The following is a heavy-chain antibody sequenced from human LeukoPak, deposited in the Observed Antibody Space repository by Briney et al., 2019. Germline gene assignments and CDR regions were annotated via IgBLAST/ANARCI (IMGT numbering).Heavy chain of an antibody. CDR2: IYHSEST. Sequence: SETLSLTCAVSGGSISSHNWWTWVRQSPGKGLEWIGEIYHSESTNYNPSLKCRVTISIDKSKNQFSLTLNSVTAADTAMYYCASHTVSLDYWGQGALVTVSS. CDR1: GGSISSHNW. CDR3: ASHTVSLDY. J-gene: IGHJ4*02. V-gene: IGHV4-4*02. D-gene: IGHD4-11*01.